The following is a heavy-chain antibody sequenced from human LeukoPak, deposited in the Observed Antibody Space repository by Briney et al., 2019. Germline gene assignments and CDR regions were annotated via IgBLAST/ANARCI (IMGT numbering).Heavy chain of an antibody. Sequence: GRSLRLSCTASGFTFRNYGIHWVRQAPGKGLKWVTVISYDDSNRYYADSVKGRFTISRDNSKNTLYLQMNSLRAEDTAVYYCARGGADYFYDSSGYYDLYGLDVWGQGTTVTVSS. CDR2: ISYDDSNR. J-gene: IGHJ6*02. V-gene: IGHV3-30*03. CDR3: ARGGADYFYDSSGYYDLYGLDV. D-gene: IGHD3-22*01. CDR1: GFTFRNYG.